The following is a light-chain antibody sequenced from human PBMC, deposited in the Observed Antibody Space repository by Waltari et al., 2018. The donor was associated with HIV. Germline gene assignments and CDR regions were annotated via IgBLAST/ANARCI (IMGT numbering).Light chain of an antibody. V-gene: IGKV3-11*01. Sequence: EIVLTQSPVTLSLSPGEGANLSCSASQNIRNYLGWYQQRSGQPPRLLIYDASTRATGIPARFTGSGSGTDFTLTIDSLEPEDFAMYYCQQRSNWPGTFGPGPGWMS. CDR1: QNIRNY. CDR3: QQRSNWPGT. J-gene: IGKJ1*01. CDR2: DAS.